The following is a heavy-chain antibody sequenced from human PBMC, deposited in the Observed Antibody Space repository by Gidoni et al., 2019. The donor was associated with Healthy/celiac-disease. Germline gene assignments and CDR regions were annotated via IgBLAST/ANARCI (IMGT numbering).Heavy chain of an antibody. CDR1: GFTFSSDG. CDR2: ISYDGSNK. CDR3: AKEPRGYSYGPFDY. V-gene: IGHV3-30*18. D-gene: IGHD5-18*01. Sequence: QVQLVESGGGVVQPGRSLRLSCAASGFTFSSDGMHWVRQAPGKGLEWVAVISYDGSNKYYADSVKGRFTISRDNSKNTLYLQMNSLRAEDTAVYYCAKEPRGYSYGPFDYWGQGTLVTVSS. J-gene: IGHJ4*02.